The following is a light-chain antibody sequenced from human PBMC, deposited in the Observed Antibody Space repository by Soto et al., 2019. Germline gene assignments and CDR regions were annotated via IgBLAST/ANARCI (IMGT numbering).Light chain of an antibody. J-gene: IGLJ2*01. Sequence: QSVLTQPPSASGTPGQRVTISCSGSSSNIEINYVHWYQRLPGTAPKLLIYKDNERPSGVPDRFSGSKSGTSASLAISGLRSEDEGDYYCAAWDGSLSGRVVFGGGTKLTVL. CDR3: AAWDGSLSGRVV. CDR2: KDN. CDR1: SSNIEINY. V-gene: IGLV1-47*01.